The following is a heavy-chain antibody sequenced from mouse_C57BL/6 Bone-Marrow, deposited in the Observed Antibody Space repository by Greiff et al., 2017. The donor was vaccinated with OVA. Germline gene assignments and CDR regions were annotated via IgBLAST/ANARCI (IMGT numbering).Heavy chain of an antibody. CDR2: INPYNGDT. V-gene: IGHV1-20*01. J-gene: IGHJ3*01. Sequence: EVQLQQSGPELVKPGDSVKISCKASGYSFTGYFMNWVMQSHGKSLEWIGRINPYNGDTFYNQKFKGKATLTVDKSSSTAHMELRSLTSEDSAVYYCASWGGERGSPAYWGQGTLVTVSA. CDR3: ASWGGERGSPAY. D-gene: IGHD1-1*01. CDR1: GYSFTGYF.